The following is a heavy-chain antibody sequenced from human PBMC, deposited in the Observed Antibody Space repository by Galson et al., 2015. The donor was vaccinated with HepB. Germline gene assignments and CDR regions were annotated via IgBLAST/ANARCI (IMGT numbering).Heavy chain of an antibody. Sequence: SLRLSCAASGFTFSSYSMNWVRQAPGKGLEWVSAISGSGGSTYYADSVKGRFTISRDNSKNTLYLQMNSLRAEDTAVYYCAKDPGRLWFGELGSLVYWGQGTLVTVSS. V-gene: IGHV3-23*01. J-gene: IGHJ4*02. CDR3: AKDPGRLWFGELGSLVY. CDR1: GFTFSSYS. D-gene: IGHD3-10*01. CDR2: ISGSGGST.